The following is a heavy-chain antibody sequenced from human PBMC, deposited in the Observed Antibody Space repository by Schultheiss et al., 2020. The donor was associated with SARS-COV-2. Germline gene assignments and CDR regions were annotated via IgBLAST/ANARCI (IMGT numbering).Heavy chain of an antibody. CDR3: TTLPDFWSGYHYYYYGMDV. Sequence: GGSLRLSCAASGFTFSSYAMSWVRQAPGKGLEWVGRIKSKTDGGTTDYAAPVKGRFTISRDDSKNTLYLQMNSLKTEDTAVYYCTTLPDFWSGYHYYYYGMDVWGQGTTVTVSS. CDR1: GFTFSSYA. CDR2: IKSKTDGGTT. J-gene: IGHJ6*02. D-gene: IGHD3-3*01. V-gene: IGHV3-15*01.